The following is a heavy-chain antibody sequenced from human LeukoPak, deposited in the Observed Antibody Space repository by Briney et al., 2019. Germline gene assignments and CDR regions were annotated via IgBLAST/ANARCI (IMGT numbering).Heavy chain of an antibody. V-gene: IGHV4-59*01. CDR1: GGSISSSY. CDR3: ARDYGDIPPDWYYDL. D-gene: IGHD4-17*01. J-gene: IGHJ2*01. CDR2: IYYTGST. Sequence: SETLSLTCAVSGGSISSSYWSWIRQPPGKGLEWIGYIYYTGSTTYNPSLKSRVTISVDTSKNQFSLKLRSVTAADTAVYYCARDYGDIPPDWYYDLWGRGTLVTVSS.